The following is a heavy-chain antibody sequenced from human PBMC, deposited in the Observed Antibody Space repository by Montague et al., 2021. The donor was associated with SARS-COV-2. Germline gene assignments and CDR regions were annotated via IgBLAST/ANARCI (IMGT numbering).Heavy chain of an antibody. D-gene: IGHD4-23*01. CDR2: IYYNGRT. Sequence: SETLSLTCSVSGDSIGSSRYYWGWIRQPPGQGLEWIGRIYYNGRTNYNPSLKSRVAIALDTPKNHFSLSLSSVTAADTAVYYCARITVITPRYFDSWGQGSLVTVAS. CDR3: ARITVITPRYFDS. V-gene: IGHV4-39*02. J-gene: IGHJ4*02. CDR1: GDSIGSSRYY.